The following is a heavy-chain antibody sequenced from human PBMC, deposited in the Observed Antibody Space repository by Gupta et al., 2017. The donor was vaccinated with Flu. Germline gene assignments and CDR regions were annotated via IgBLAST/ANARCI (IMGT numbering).Heavy chain of an antibody. CDR2: ISHDGSNE. V-gene: IGHV3-30*18. J-gene: IGHJ6*01. Sequence: YGIHWVRQAPGKGLEWVAVISHDGSNEYYAAAGKGRFTISRDNSKNTLYLQMNSLGTEDTAVYYCAKDWRGNRNNSGMNVCGPGTTVPVS. CDR1: YG. CDR3: AKDWRGNRNNSGMNV. D-gene: IGHD3-16*01.